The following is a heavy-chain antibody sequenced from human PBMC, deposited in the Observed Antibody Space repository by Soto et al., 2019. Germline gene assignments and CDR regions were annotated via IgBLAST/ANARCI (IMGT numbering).Heavy chain of an antibody. Sequence: PGGSLRLSCTASGFTFSSYGMGWVRQAPGKGLQWVSTIRGDGGQTHYTDSVKGRFSISRDNSKNTVYLQMDSLRAEDTAMYFCARDVGLDSDDFFAYWGQGTKVTV. D-gene: IGHD3-9*01. CDR3: ARDVGLDSDDFFAY. CDR1: GFTFSSYG. CDR2: IRGDGGQT. J-gene: IGHJ4*02. V-gene: IGHV3-23*01.